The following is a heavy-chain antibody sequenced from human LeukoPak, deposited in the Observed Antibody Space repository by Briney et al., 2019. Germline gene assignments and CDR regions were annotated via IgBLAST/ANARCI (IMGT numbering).Heavy chain of an antibody. CDR3: ARGQGVASSGWYSNDY. V-gene: IGHV3-48*03. D-gene: IGHD6-19*01. CDR1: GFTFSSYE. CDR2: ISSSGSTI. J-gene: IGHJ4*02. Sequence: PGGSLRLSCAASGFTFSSYEMNWVRQAPGKGLEWVSYISSSGSTIYYADSVKGRITISRDNPKNTLFLQMNSLRLEDTAVYYCARGQGVASSGWYSNDYWGQGTLVTVSS.